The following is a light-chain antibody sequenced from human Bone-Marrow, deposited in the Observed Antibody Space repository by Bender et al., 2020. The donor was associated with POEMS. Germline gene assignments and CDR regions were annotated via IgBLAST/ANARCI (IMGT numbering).Light chain of an antibody. J-gene: IGLJ1*01. Sequence: QSALTQPASVSGSPGQSITISCTGSSSNIGTGSDVHWYQQVPGRPPKVLISISDNRASGVPDRFSASKSGTSASLAISGLHPDDEADYYCQSYDTTLRAYVFGSGTTVSVL. CDR3: QSYDTTLRAYV. CDR1: SSNIGTGSD. CDR2: ISD. V-gene: IGLV1-40*01.